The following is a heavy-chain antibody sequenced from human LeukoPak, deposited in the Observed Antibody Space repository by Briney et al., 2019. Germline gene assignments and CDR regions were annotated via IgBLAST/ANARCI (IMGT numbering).Heavy chain of an antibody. CDR1: GYTFTGYY. V-gene: IGHV1-2*04. CDR3: ARTATGLVSGREGYFDY. Sequence: ASVKVSCKASGYTFTGYYMHWVRQAPGQGLEWMGWINPNSGGTNYAQKFQGWVTMTRDTSISTAYMELSSLRSEDTAVYYCARTATGLVSGREGYFDYWGQGTLVTVSS. CDR2: INPNSGGT. D-gene: IGHD5-18*01. J-gene: IGHJ4*02.